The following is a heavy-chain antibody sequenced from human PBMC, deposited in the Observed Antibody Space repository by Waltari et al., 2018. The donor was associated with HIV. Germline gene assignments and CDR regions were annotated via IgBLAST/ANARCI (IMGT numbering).Heavy chain of an antibody. J-gene: IGHJ6*02. Sequence: EVQLLESGGGLVQPGQSLRISCTVSGFSFVTYAMSWVRQAPGKGLEWVSAISGTGEHTCYADSVKGRFTISRDNSKRTLYLQMNSLRAEDTALYYCARHSSSHPYYYAMDVWGQGTTVTVSS. V-gene: IGHV3-23*01. CDR3: ARHSSSHPYYYAMDV. CDR1: GFSFVTYA. D-gene: IGHD6-13*01. CDR2: ISGTGEHT.